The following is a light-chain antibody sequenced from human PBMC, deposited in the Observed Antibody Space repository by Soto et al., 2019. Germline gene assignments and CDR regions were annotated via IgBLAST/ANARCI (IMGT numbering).Light chain of an antibody. CDR1: SSDVGGYNY. Sequence: QSALTQPPSASGSPGQSVTISCTGTSSDVGGYNYVSWYQQHPGKAPKLMIYEVSKRPSGVPDRFSGSKSGNTASLTVSGLQADDEADYYCSSYAGSNTVGVFGTGTKLTVL. CDR3: SSYAGSNTVGV. CDR2: EVS. V-gene: IGLV2-8*01. J-gene: IGLJ1*01.